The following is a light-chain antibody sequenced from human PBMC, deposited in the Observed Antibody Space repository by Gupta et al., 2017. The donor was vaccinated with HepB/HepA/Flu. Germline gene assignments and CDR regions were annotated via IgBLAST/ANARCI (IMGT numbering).Light chain of an antibody. J-gene: IGKJ3*01. V-gene: IGKV1-39*01. Sequence: DIQMTQSPSSLSASVGDRVTITCRASQSISSYLNWYQQKPGKAPKLLIYAASSLQSGVPSRFSGSGSGTDFTLTISSLQPEDFATYYCQQSDSTRFTFGHGTKVDIK. CDR1: QSISSY. CDR2: AAS. CDR3: QQSDSTRFT.